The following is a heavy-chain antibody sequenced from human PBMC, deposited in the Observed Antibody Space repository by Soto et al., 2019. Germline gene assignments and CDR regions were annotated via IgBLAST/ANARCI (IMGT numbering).Heavy chain of an antibody. CDR2: IYTSGST. V-gene: IGHV4-4*07. J-gene: IGHJ6*02. D-gene: IGHD1-20*01. CDR1: GGSISSYY. CDR3: ARTRHTSLTGDYYGMDV. Sequence: SETLSLTCTVSGGSISSYYWSWIRQPAGKGLEWIGRIYTSGSTNYNPSLKSRVTMSVDTSKNQFSLKLSSVTAADTAVYYCARTRHTSLTGDYYGMDVWGQGTTVTVSS.